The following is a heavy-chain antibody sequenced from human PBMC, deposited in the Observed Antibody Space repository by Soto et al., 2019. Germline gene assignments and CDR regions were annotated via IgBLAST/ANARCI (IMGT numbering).Heavy chain of an antibody. J-gene: IGHJ4*02. CDR1: GYTFTGYY. CDR2: INPNSGGT. D-gene: IGHD6-19*01. CDR3: ARDPGIAVAGGGY. Sequence: AASVKVSCKASGYTFTGYYMHRVRQAPGQGLEWMGWINPNSGGTNYAQKFRGRVTMTRDTSISTAYMELSRLRSDDTAVYYCARDPGIAVAGGGYWGQGTLVTVSS. V-gene: IGHV1-2*02.